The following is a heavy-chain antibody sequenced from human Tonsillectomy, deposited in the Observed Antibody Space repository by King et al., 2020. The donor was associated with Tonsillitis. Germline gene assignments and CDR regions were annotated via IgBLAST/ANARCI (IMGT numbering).Heavy chain of an antibody. CDR1: GFTFSSYG. D-gene: IGHD4-17*01. J-gene: IGHJ4*02. V-gene: IGHV3-30*02. CDR2: IRYDGSNK. Sequence: VQLVESGGGVVQPGGSLRLSCAASGFTFSSYGMHWVRQAPGKGLEWVAFIRYDGSNKYYADSVKGRFTISRDNSKNTLYLQMNSLSAEDTAVCYCAKTHDDGDYFVDSWGQGTLVTVSS. CDR3: AKTHDDGDYFVDS.